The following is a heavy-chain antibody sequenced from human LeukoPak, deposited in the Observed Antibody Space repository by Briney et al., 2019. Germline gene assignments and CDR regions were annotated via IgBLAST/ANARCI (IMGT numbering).Heavy chain of an antibody. D-gene: IGHD6-13*01. CDR2: ISGSGGST. CDR1: GFIFSSYA. J-gene: IGHJ1*01. CDR3: AKAHIKGIAAAGTGYFQH. V-gene: IGHV3-23*01. Sequence: GGSLRLSCAASGFIFSSYAMSWVRQAPGKGLEWVSAISGSGGSTYYADSVKGRFTISRDNSKNTLYLQMNSLRAEDTAVYYCAKAHIKGIAAAGTGYFQHWGQGTLVTVSS.